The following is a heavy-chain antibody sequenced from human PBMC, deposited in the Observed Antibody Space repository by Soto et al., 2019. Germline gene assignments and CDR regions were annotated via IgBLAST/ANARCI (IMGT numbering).Heavy chain of an antibody. CDR1: GYTLTELS. J-gene: IGHJ5*02. Sequence: ASVKVSCKVSGYTLTELSMHWVRQAPGKGLEWMGGFDPEDGETIYAQKFQGRVTMTEDTSTDTAYMELSSLRSEDTAVYYCATGLSPPPSVDTAVVQFGPWGQGTLVTVSS. D-gene: IGHD5-18*01. V-gene: IGHV1-24*01. CDR3: ATGLSPPPSVDTAVVQFGP. CDR2: FDPEDGET.